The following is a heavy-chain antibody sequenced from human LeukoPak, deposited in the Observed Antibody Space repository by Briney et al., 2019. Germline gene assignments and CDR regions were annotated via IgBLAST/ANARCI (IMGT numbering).Heavy chain of an antibody. CDR2: IKEDGNEK. J-gene: IGHJ3*01. CDR3: ARDRGLAPRLDAFDF. CDR1: GFSFSQNW. Sequence: GGSLRLSCEASGFSFSQNWMSWVRQAPGKGLEWVANIKEDGNEKYYVDSVKGRFTISRDNAKNSLYLQMNSLRAEDTAVYYCARDRGLAPRLDAFDFWGQGTMLSVSS. D-gene: IGHD6-6*01. V-gene: IGHV3-7*05.